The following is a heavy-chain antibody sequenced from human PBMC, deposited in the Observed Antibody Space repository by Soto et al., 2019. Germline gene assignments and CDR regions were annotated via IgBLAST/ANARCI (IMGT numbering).Heavy chain of an antibody. D-gene: IGHD5-12*01. J-gene: IGHJ6*02. Sequence: QVRLVESGGGVVQPGRSLRLSCSASGFTFRNFGFHWVRQAPGKGLEWVALIWYDGSNKYYAESLKGRVSISRDNSKNTLYLEMKSLRFEDTAVYYCERDGDIQGGPPPKNYAMDVWGQGTTVTFSS. CDR1: GFTFRNFG. V-gene: IGHV3-33*08. CDR2: IWYDGSNK. CDR3: ERDGDIQGGPPPKNYAMDV.